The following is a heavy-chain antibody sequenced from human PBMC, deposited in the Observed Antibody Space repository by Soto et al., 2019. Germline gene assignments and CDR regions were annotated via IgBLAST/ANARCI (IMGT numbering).Heavy chain of an antibody. D-gene: IGHD2-15*01. CDR2: IYYSGST. J-gene: IGHJ4*02. CDR1: GGSISSYY. CDR3: ARRAGGTFDY. V-gene: IGHV4-59*12. Sequence: QVQLQESGPGLVKPSETLSLTCTVSGGSISSYYWSWIRQPPGTGLEWIGYIYYSGSTNYNPSLKRRVTISADTSKNPFSLNLSSVTAADTAVYYCARRAGGTFDYWGQGTLVTASS.